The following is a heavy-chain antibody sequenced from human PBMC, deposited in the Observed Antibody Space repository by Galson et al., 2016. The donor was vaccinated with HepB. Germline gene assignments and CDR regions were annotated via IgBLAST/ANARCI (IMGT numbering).Heavy chain of an antibody. V-gene: IGHV3-30*03. CDR1: GFTLRNYG. CDR2: ISFNEDKK. Sequence: SLRLSCAASGFTLRNYGMHWVRQPPGKGLQWVAAISFNEDKKFYLDSVRGRFTVSRDSSKNTLYLQLNTLRPDDTAVYFCARGDYGSSFYYGMDVWGQGTTVTVSS. D-gene: IGHD4-17*01. CDR3: ARGDYGSSFYYGMDV. J-gene: IGHJ6*02.